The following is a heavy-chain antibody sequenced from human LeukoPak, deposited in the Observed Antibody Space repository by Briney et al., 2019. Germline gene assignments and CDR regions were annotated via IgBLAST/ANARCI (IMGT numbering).Heavy chain of an antibody. V-gene: IGHV3-23*01. D-gene: IGHD3-3*01. CDR3: EKDRHPRGYYDFWSGYAREDAFDI. CDR2: IRGSGGST. Sequence: GGSLRLSCAASGFTFSSYAMSWVRQAPGKGLEWVSAIRGSGGSTYYADSVKGRFTISQDNSKNPLYLQMNSLRAEHTAVYYCEKDRHPRGYYDFWSGYAREDAFDIWGQGTMVTVSS. J-gene: IGHJ3*02. CDR1: GFTFSSYA.